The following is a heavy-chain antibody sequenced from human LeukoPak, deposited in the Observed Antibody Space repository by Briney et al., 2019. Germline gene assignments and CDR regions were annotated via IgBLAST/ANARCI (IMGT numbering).Heavy chain of an antibody. V-gene: IGHV1-2*04. CDR2: INPNSGGT. CDR1: GYTFTGYY. J-gene: IGHJ4*02. D-gene: IGHD5-18*01. CDR3: ARVPRRWNTAMAPDY. Sequence: ASVKVSCKASGYTFTGYYMHWVRQAPGQGLEWMGWINPNSGGTNYAQKFQGWVTMTRDTSISTAYMELSSLRSEDTAVYYCARVPRRWNTAMAPDYWGQGTLVTVSS.